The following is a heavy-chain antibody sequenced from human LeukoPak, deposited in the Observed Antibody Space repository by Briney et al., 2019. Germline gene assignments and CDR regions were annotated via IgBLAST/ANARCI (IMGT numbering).Heavy chain of an antibody. D-gene: IGHD6-19*01. CDR3: AKRANSSGWYVPFFDY. Sequence: GGSLRLSCAASGFSFSSYGMSWVRQAPGKRLEWVSGIRGSGGSTDYADSVKGRFTISRDNSKNTLYLQMNSLRAEDTAVYYCAKRANSSGWYVPFFDYWGQGTLVTVSS. J-gene: IGHJ4*02. CDR1: GFSFSSYG. CDR2: IRGSGGST. V-gene: IGHV3-23*01.